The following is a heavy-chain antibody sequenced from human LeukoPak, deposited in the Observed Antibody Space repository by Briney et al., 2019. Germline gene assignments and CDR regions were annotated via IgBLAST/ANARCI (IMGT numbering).Heavy chain of an antibody. D-gene: IGHD3-16*01. CDR3: ARARITPPGRGTQADV. CDR1: GGTFSSYA. V-gene: IGHV1-69*13. CDR2: IIPIFGTA. J-gene: IGHJ6*02. Sequence: RASVKVSCKASGGTFSSYAISWVRQAPGQGLEWMGGIIPIFGTANYAQKFQGRVTITADESTSTAYMELSSLRSEDTAVYYCARARITPPGRGTQADVWGQGTTVTVSS.